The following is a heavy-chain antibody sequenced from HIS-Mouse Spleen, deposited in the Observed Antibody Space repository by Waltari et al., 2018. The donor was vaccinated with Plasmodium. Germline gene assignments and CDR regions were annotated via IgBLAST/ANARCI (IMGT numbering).Heavy chain of an antibody. V-gene: IGHV4-34*01. Sequence: QVQLQQWGAGLLKPSETLSLTCAVYGGSFSGYYWSWIRQAPGQGLEWIGEINHSGSTNYNPSLKSRVTISVDTSKNQFSLKLSSVTAADTAVYYCARGPGYSSGWYYFDYWGQGTLVTVSS. D-gene: IGHD6-19*01. CDR1: GGSFSGYY. J-gene: IGHJ4*02. CDR3: ARGPGYSSGWYYFDY. CDR2: INHSGST.